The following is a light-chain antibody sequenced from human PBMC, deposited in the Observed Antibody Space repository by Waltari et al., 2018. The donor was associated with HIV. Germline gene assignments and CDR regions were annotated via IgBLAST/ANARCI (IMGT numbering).Light chain of an antibody. CDR3: AAWDDSLNGWV. V-gene: IGLV1-44*01. CDR2: SNN. CDR1: SSNIGSNT. J-gene: IGLJ3*02. Sequence: QSVLTQPPSASGTPGQRVTISCSGSSSNIGSNTANWYQQLPGTAPNLLIHSNNQRPAGVPDRFSGSKSGTSASLAISGLQSEDEADYYCAAWDDSLNGWVFGGGTKLTVL.